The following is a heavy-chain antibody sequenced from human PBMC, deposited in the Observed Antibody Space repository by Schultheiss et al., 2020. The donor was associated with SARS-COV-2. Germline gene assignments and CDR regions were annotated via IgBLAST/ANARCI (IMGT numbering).Heavy chain of an antibody. CDR2: IYYSGIT. CDR3: ARASFGNTVTIDR. Sequence: SETLSLTCAVYGDSLRGYSWSWIRQPPGKGLEWIGSIYYSGITNYNPSLKSRVTISVDKSKNQFSLKLNSVTAADTAVYYCARASFGNTVTIDRWGQGTLVTVSS. CDR1: GDSLRGYS. J-gene: IGHJ5*02. V-gene: IGHV4-34*01. D-gene: IGHD4-17*01.